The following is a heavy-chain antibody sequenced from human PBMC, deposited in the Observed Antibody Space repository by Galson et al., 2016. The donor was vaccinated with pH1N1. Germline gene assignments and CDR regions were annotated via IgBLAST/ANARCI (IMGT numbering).Heavy chain of an antibody. V-gene: IGHV4-39*01. J-gene: IGHJ4*02. CDR2: IFDDGAT. D-gene: IGHD2-15*01. CDR1: GASISSSAYF. Sequence: SETLSLTCKVSGASISSSAYFWGWVRQPPGKQLEWIGSIFDDGATYYNPSLKSRVTVSVDTSKNQFSLLLKSVTAADTAIYYCARIGYFRIDYWGQGTLLTVSS. CDR3: ARIGYFRIDY.